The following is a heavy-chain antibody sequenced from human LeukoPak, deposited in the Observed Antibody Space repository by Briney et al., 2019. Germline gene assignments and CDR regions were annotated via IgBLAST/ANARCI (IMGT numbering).Heavy chain of an antibody. CDR3: ARVPYVFDL. CDR1: GFTFSNYW. Sequence: QPGGSLRLSYAASGFTFSNYWMRWVRQAPGKGLVWVSRINRDGSSTDYLDSVKGRFTISRDNARNTLYLQMNSLRAEDTAVYYCARVPYVFDLWGQGTMVTVSS. CDR2: INRDGSST. J-gene: IGHJ3*01. V-gene: IGHV3-74*01.